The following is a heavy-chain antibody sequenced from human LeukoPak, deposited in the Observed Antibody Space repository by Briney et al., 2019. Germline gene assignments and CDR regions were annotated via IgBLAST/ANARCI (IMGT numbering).Heavy chain of an antibody. J-gene: IGHJ4*02. Sequence: GGSLRLSCAASGFTFNNAWMSWVRQAPGKGLEWVGRIKRKTDGGTTDYAAPVKGRFTISRDDLKSTLYLQMNSLKTEDTAVYYCTIDGGTTDFAYWGQGTLVTVSS. D-gene: IGHD1-1*01. V-gene: IGHV3-15*01. CDR2: IKRKTDGGTT. CDR1: GFTFNNAW. CDR3: TIDGGTTDFAY.